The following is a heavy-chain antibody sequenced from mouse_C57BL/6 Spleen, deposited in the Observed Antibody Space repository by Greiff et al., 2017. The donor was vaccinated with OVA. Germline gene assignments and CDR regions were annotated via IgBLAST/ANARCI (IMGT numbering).Heavy chain of an antibody. CDR2: INPSTGGT. V-gene: IGHV1-42*01. Sequence: EVQLQQSGPELVKPGASVKISCKASGYSFTGYYMNWVKQSPEKSLEWIGEINPSTGGTTYNQKFKAKATLTVDKSSSTAYMQLKSLTSEDSAVYYCARKAESPTGVSGDWYFDVWGTGTTVTVSS. CDR1: GYSFTGYY. J-gene: IGHJ1*03. D-gene: IGHD1-1*01. CDR3: ARKAESPTGVSGDWYFDV.